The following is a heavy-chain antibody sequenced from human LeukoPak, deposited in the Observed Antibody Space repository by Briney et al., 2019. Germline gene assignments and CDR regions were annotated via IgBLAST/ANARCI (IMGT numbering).Heavy chain of an antibody. CDR2: ISSSSYI. J-gene: IGHJ4*02. D-gene: IGHD6-19*01. Sequence: GGSLRLSGAASGFTFSSYSMNWVRQAPGKGLEWVSSISSSSYIYYADSVKGRFTISRDSAKNSLYLQMNSLRAEETAVYYCAREGAVAGKYFDFWGQGTLVTVSS. V-gene: IGHV3-21*01. CDR3: AREGAVAGKYFDF. CDR1: GFTFSSYS.